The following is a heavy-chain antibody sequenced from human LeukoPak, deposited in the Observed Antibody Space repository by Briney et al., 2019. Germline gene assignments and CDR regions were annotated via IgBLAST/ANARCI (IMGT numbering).Heavy chain of an antibody. Sequence: SETLSLTCTVSGDSFSSVTDYWAWIRPPPGKGLEWIASGDYSGGTYYNPSLESQVAISADMSKNQFSLKLTSVTGADTAVYYCAGERGEEYSSGWYKRNYFDNWGQGIRVTVSS. CDR3: AGERGEEYSSGWYKRNYFDN. V-gene: IGHV4-39*07. J-gene: IGHJ4*02. CDR1: GDSFSSVTDY. D-gene: IGHD6-19*01. CDR2: GDYSGGT.